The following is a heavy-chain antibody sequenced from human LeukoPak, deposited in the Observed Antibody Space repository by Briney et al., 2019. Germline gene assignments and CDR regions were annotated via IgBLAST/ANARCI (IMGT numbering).Heavy chain of an antibody. D-gene: IGHD3-10*01. CDR1: GGTFSSYA. CDR2: IIPILGIA. CDR3: VRDGRGYYYYYGMDV. V-gene: IGHV1-69*04. J-gene: IGHJ6*02. Sequence: SVKVSCKASGGTFSSYAISWVRQAPGQGLEWMGRIIPILGIANYAQKFQGRVTITADKSTSTAYMELSSLRSEDTAVYYCVRDGRGYYYYYGMDVWGQGTTVTVSS.